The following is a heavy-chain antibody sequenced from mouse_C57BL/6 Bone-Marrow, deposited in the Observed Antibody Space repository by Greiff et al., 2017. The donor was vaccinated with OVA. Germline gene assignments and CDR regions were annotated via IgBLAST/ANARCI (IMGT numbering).Heavy chain of an antibody. CDR3: ARGYDGYSAWFAY. D-gene: IGHD2-3*01. V-gene: IGHV3-6*01. CDR1: GYSITSGYY. Sequence: VQVVESGPGLVKPSQSLSLTCSVTGYSITSGYYWNWIRQFPGNKLEWMGYISYDGSNNYNPSLKNRISITRDTSKNKFFLKLNSVTAEETAEYCCARGYDGYSAWFAYGGQGTLVTVSA. J-gene: IGHJ3*01. CDR2: ISYDGSN.